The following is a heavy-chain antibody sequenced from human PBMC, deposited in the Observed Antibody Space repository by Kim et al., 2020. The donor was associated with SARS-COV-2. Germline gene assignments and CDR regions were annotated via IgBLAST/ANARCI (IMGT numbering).Heavy chain of an antibody. CDR3: ARGHRSFDY. J-gene: IGHJ4*02. Sequence: GGSLRLSCAASGFTLSVYSMNWVRQAPGKGLEWVSPISTDSANYIYSADSVKRRFTNSSDSAKISLYLQMNGLRAEDTARYYCARGHRSFDYWGQGTLVTVSS. CDR1: GFTLSVYS. CDR2: ISTDSANYI. V-gene: IGHV3-21*01.